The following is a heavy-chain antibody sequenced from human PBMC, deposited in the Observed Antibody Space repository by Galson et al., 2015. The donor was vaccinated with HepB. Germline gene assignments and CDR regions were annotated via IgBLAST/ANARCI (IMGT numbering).Heavy chain of an antibody. J-gene: IGHJ4*02. CDR1: GGTFSSYA. D-gene: IGHD6-19*01. CDR3: ARDRVAVAGTGAYFDY. CDR2: ISYDGSNK. V-gene: IGHV3-30*04. Sequence: SCRASGGTFSSYAMHWVRQAPGKGLEWVAVISYDGSNKYYADSVKGRFTISRDNSKNTLYLQMNSLRAEDTAVYYCARDRVAVAGTGAYFDYWGQGTLVTVSS.